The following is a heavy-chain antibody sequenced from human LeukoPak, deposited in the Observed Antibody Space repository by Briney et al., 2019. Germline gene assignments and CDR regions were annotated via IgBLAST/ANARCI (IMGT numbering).Heavy chain of an antibody. Sequence: ASVKVSCKTSGYNFSSYSFTWVRQAPGQGLEWMGRIIPILGIANYAQKFQGRVTITADKSTSTAYMELSSLRSEDTAVYYCARDHSTNYYDSSGYYDYWGQGTLVTVSS. V-gene: IGHV1-69*04. CDR2: IIPILGIA. CDR1: GYNFSSYS. J-gene: IGHJ4*02. D-gene: IGHD3-22*01. CDR3: ARDHSTNYYDSSGYYDY.